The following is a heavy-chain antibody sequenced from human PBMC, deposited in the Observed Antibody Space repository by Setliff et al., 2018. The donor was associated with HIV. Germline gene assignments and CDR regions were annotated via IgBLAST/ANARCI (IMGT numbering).Heavy chain of an antibody. J-gene: IGHJ4*02. CDR2: INHSGST. D-gene: IGHD3-10*01. V-gene: IGHV4-34*01. CDR1: GGSFSGYY. CDR3: ARRAGSDYFTRFDY. Sequence: KSSETLSLTCAVYGGSFSGYYWSWIRQSPGKGLEWIGEINHSGSTNYNPFLKSRVTILGDTSKNQFSLKLSSVTAADTAVYYCARRAGSDYFTRFDYWGQGTLVTSPQ.